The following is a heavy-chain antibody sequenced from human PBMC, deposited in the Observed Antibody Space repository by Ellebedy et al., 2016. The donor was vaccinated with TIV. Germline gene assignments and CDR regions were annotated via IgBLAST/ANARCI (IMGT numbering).Heavy chain of an antibody. D-gene: IGHD6-13*01. CDR2: INPCGTTT. J-gene: IGHJ6*02. V-gene: IGHV1-46*01. Sequence: ASVKVSXKASGYTFTTYFMHWVRQAPGQGLEWMGMINPCGTTTSYAQKFQGRVTMTRDTSTSTVYMELSSLRSEDTAVYHCAREDGSSSFLGMDVWGQGTTVTVS. CDR3: AREDGSSSFLGMDV. CDR1: GYTFTTYF.